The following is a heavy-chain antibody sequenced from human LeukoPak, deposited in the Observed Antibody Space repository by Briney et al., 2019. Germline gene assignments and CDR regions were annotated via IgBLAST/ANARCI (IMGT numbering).Heavy chain of an antibody. CDR1: GFSSSSYG. V-gene: IGHV3-30*18. Sequence: PGRSLRLSCAGSGFSSSSYGMHWVSQAPGKGLEWVAVISNDGSNKAYADSVKGRFTVSRDNSKNTLYLQMNSLRAEDTAVYYCAKDISCSWSYDASDIWGQGTMVTVSS. CDR2: ISNDGSNK. D-gene: IGHD6-13*01. J-gene: IGHJ3*02. CDR3: AKDISCSWSYDASDI.